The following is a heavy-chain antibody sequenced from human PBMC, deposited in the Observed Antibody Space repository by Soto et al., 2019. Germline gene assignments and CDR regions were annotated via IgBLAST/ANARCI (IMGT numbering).Heavy chain of an antibody. Sequence: QVQLVQSGAEVKKPGSSVKVSCKASGGTFSSYAISWVRQAPGQGLEWMGGIIPIFGTANYAQKFQGRVTITADEPTSTAYMELSSLRSEDTAVYYCARPAIGITGTPAGWFDPWGQGTLVTVSS. J-gene: IGHJ5*02. CDR3: ARPAIGITGTPAGWFDP. CDR2: IIPIFGTA. CDR1: GGTFSSYA. D-gene: IGHD1-20*01. V-gene: IGHV1-69*01.